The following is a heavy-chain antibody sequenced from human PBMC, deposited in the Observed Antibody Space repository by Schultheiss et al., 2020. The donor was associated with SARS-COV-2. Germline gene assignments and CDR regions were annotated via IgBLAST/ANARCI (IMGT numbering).Heavy chain of an antibody. Sequence: SETLSLTCTVSGGSISSGSYYWSWIRQHPGKGLEWIGYIYYSGSTYYNPSLKSRVTISVDTSKNQFSLKLSSVTAADTAVYYCARDPTYYDFWSGPYYYGMDVWGQGTTVTVSS. CDR3: ARDPTYYDFWSGPYYYGMDV. CDR1: GGSISSGSYY. J-gene: IGHJ6*02. CDR2: IYYSGST. D-gene: IGHD3-3*01. V-gene: IGHV4-31*03.